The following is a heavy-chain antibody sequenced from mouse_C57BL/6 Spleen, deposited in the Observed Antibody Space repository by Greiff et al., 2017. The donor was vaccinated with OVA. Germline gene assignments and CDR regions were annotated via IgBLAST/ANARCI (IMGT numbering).Heavy chain of an antibody. J-gene: IGHJ4*01. V-gene: IGHV1-18*01. CDR1: GYTFTDYN. CDR2: INPNNGGT. CDR3: ARFPHYYGASYAMDY. Sequence: EVKLVESGPELVKPGASVKIPCKASGYTFTDYNMDWVKQSHGKSLEWIGDINPNNGGTIYNQKFKGKATLTVDKSSSTAYMELRSLTSEDTAVYYCARFPHYYGASYAMDYWGQGTSVTVSS. D-gene: IGHD1-1*01.